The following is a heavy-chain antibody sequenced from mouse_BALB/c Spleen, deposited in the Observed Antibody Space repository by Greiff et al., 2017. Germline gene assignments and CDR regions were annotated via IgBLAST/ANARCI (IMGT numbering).Heavy chain of an antibody. CDR1: GDSITSGY. J-gene: IGHJ1*01. D-gene: IGHD1-1*01. V-gene: IGHV3-8*02. CDR3: ARFYGSSSDWYFDV. CDR2: ISYSGST. Sequence: EVQLQESGPSLVKPSQTLSLTCSVTGDSITSGYWNWIRKFPGNKLEYMGYISYSGSTYYNPSLKSRISITRDTSKNQYYLQLNSVTTEDTATYYCARFYGSSSDWYFDVWGAGTTVTVSS.